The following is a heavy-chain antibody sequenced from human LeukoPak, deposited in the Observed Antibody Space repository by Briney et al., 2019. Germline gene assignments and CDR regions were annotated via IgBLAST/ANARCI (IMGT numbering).Heavy chain of an antibody. CDR1: GGTFSSYA. J-gene: IGHJ4*02. CDR3: ASNKCSGGSSSLDY. CDR2: IIPIFGTA. D-gene: IGHD2-15*01. Sequence: GSSVKVSCKASGGTFSSYAISLVRQAPGQGLEWMGRIIPIFGTANYAQKFQGRVTITTDESTSTAYMELSSLRSEDTAVYYCASNKCSGGSSSLDYWGQGTLVTVSS. V-gene: IGHV1-69*05.